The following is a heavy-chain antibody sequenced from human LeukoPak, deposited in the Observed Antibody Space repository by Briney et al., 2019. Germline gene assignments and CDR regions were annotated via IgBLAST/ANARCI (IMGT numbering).Heavy chain of an antibody. D-gene: IGHD2-8*01. CDR3: ARYYCPNGVCQGFDY. CDR1: GGSISGYY. V-gene: IGHV4-59*01. J-gene: IGHJ4*02. CDR2: IYYSGST. Sequence: TETLSLTCTVSGGSISGYYWSWIRQPPGKGLEWIGYIYYSGSTNSNPSLKSRVTISVDTSRNQFSLKLISVTAADTAVYYCARYYCPNGVCQGFDYSGQGTLGSVSS.